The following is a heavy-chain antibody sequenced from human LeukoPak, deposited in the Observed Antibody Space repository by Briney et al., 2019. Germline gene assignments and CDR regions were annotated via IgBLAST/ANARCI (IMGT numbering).Heavy chain of an antibody. Sequence: GGSLRLSCAASGFTFSTYNMAWVRQAPGKGLEWVSSITTSSDYMYYADSLRGRFTISRDNSKNTLYLQMNSLRAEDTAVYYCAKPHFDDWGQGTLVTVSS. CDR1: GFTFSTYN. J-gene: IGHJ4*02. CDR2: ITTSSDYM. CDR3: AKPHFDD. V-gene: IGHV3-21*01.